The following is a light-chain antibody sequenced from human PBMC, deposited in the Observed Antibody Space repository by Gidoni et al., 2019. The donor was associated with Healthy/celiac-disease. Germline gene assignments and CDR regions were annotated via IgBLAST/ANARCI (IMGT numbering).Light chain of an antibody. CDR2: QDS. CDR1: KLGDKY. Sequence: SYELTQPPSVSVSPGQTASLTCSGDKLGDKYACWYQQKPGQSPVLVIYQDSKRPSGIPERFSGSNSGNTATLTISGTQAMDEADYYCQAWDSSTGVFGGGTKLTV. V-gene: IGLV3-1*01. J-gene: IGLJ2*01. CDR3: QAWDSSTGV.